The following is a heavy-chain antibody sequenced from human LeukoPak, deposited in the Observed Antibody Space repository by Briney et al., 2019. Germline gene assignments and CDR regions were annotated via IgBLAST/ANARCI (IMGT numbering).Heavy chain of an antibody. Sequence: SETLSLTCTVSGGSISTYYWSWIRQPPGKGLEWIGYIYYSGSTNYNPSLKSRVTISVDTSKNQFSLKLSSVTAADTAVYYCARGPGYSYGEGYYYYGMDVWGQGTTVTVSS. CDR3: ARGPGYSYGEGYYYYGMDV. V-gene: IGHV4-59*01. CDR1: GGSISTYY. D-gene: IGHD5-18*01. CDR2: IYYSGST. J-gene: IGHJ6*02.